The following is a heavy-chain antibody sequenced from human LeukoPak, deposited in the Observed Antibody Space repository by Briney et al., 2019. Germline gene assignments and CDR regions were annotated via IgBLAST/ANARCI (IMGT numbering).Heavy chain of an antibody. CDR1: GFTFSDYY. CDR2: IDSSGTTI. J-gene: IGHJ6*04. V-gene: IGHV3-11*04. CDR3: VSFYEPTGYISRREENYYEQMDV. Sequence: GGSLRLSCVASGFTFSDYYMSWIRQAPGKGLEWISYIDSSGTTIHYVDSVKGRFTISRNNANESLYLQMNSLRADDTAVYYCVSFYEPTGYISRREENYYEQMDVWGKGATVIVSS. D-gene: IGHD2/OR15-2a*01.